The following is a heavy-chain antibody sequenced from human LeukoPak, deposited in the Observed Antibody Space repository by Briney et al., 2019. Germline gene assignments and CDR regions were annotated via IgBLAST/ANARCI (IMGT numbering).Heavy chain of an antibody. CDR3: ASGHYGSGSLDY. V-gene: IGHV3-53*01. CDR1: KFTFSTYG. J-gene: IGHJ4*02. CDR2: IYSGGYT. D-gene: IGHD3-10*01. Sequence: PGGSLRVSCAASKFTFSTYGMHWVRQAPGKGLEWVSVIYSGGYTYYADSVKGRFTISRDNSKNTLYLQMNTLRAEDTAVYYCASGHYGSGSLDYWGQGTLVTVSS.